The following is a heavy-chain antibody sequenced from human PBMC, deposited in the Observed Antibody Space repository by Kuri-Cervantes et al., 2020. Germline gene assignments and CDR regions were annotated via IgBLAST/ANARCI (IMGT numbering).Heavy chain of an antibody. Sequence: GGSLRLSCAASGFTFSSYAINWVRQGPGKGLVWVSRINSDGSSTRFADSVKGRFTISRDNAKNTLYLQMNSLRAEDTAVYYCAFGGYCTSTSCYPSLYMDVWGKGTTVTVSS. CDR3: AFGGYCTSTSCYPSLYMDV. CDR2: INSDGSST. V-gene: IGHV3-74*01. CDR1: GFTFSSYA. J-gene: IGHJ6*03. D-gene: IGHD2-2*01.